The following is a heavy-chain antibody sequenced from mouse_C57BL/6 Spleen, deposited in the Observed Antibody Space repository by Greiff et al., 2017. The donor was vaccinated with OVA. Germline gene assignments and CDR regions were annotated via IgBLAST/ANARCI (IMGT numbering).Heavy chain of an antibody. CDR3: ARKAIYDGYYLDY. CDR1: GFSLTSYA. V-gene: IGHV2-9-1*01. Sequence: VKVEESGPGLVAPSQSLSITCTVSGFSLTSYAISWVRQPPGKGLEWLGVIWTGGGTNYNSALKSRLSISKDNSKSQVFLKMNSLQTDDTARYYCARKAIYDGYYLDYWGQGTTLTVSS. D-gene: IGHD2-3*01. CDR2: IWTGGGT. J-gene: IGHJ2*01.